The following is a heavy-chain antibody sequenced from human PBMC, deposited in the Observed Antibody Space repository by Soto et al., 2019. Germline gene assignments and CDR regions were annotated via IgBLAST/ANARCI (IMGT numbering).Heavy chain of an antibody. J-gene: IGHJ5*02. V-gene: IGHV4-39*01. CDR3: ARHSLALRKNNWFGP. CDR2: IFYLGSS. Sequence: SETLSLTCTVSGDSIISSDFYWGWVRQPPGKGLEWIGSIFYLGSSYYNPSLKSRVTMSVDTSKNQFSLRLRSVTAADTALYFCARHSLALRKNNWFGPWGQGIMVTSPQ. CDR1: GDSIISSDFY. D-gene: IGHD3-3*02.